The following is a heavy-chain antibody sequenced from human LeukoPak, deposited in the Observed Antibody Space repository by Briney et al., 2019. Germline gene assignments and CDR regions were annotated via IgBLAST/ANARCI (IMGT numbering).Heavy chain of an antibody. D-gene: IGHD5-24*01. J-gene: IGHJ4*02. Sequence: SETLSLTCTVSGGSISVYYWSWVRQPPGKGLEWIGYTSHSGSINYNPSLQSRVTISIDTSNNQFSLNVRSATAADTAVYYCARSRDAYLLDYWGQGTLVTVSS. CDR2: TSHSGSI. CDR3: ARSRDAYLLDY. V-gene: IGHV4-59*01. CDR1: GGSISVYY.